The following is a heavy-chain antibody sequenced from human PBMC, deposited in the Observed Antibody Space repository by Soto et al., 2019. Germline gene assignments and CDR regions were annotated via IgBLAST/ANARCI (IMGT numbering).Heavy chain of an antibody. V-gene: IGHV3-64D*06. Sequence: GGSLRLSCSASGFTFSSYAMHWVRQAPGKGQEYVSAISSNGGSTYYADSVKGRFTISRDNSKNTLYLQMSSLRAEDTAVYYCVKDRGTAMVFFDYWGQGTLVTVSS. CDR2: ISSNGGST. CDR1: GFTFSSYA. J-gene: IGHJ4*02. D-gene: IGHD5-18*01. CDR3: VKDRGTAMVFFDY.